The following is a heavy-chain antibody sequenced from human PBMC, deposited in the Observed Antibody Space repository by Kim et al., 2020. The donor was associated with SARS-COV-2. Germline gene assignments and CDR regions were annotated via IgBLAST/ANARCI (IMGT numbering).Heavy chain of an antibody. Sequence: GGSLRLSCAASGFTFSSYAMSWVRQAPGKGLEWVSVIYSGGSSTYYADSLKGRFTISRDNSKNTLYLQMNSLRAEDTAVYYCSIAAAGTVGIAWGQGNLVPVSS. CDR1: GFTFSSYA. V-gene: IGHV3-23*03. D-gene: IGHD6-13*01. CDR2: IYSGGSST. J-gene: IGHJ5*02. CDR3: SIAAAGTVGIA.